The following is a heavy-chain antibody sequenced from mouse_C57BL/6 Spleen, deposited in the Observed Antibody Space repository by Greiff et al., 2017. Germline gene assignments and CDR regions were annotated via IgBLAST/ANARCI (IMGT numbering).Heavy chain of an antibody. Sequence: QVQLQQSGPELVKPGASVKISCKASGYAFSSSWMNWVKQRPGKGLEWIGRIYPGDGDTNYNGKFKGKATLTADTSSSTAYMQLSSLTSEDSAVYFCARCNWDVEYFDYWGQGTTLTVSS. CDR3: ARCNWDVEYFDY. J-gene: IGHJ2*01. D-gene: IGHD4-1*01. CDR2: IYPGDGDT. V-gene: IGHV1-82*01. CDR1: GYAFSSSW.